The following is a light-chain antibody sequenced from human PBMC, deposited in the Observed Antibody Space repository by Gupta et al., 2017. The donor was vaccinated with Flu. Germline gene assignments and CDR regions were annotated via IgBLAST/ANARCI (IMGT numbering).Light chain of an antibody. V-gene: IGKV4-1*01. Sequence: CNSSQSVLSPSINRDDLACYQQKPGQPPKLLIYWASTRAAGVPDRFSGGGSGTDFSLSISSLQADDVAVYFCQQFYSGLVTFGQGTKV. CDR2: WAS. CDR3: QQFYSGLVT. CDR1: QSVLSPSINRDD. J-gene: IGKJ2*01.